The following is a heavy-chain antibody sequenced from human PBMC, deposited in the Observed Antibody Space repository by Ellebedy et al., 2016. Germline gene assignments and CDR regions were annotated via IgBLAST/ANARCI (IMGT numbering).Heavy chain of an antibody. V-gene: IGHV4-39*07. CDR2: INHSGST. J-gene: IGHJ5*02. CDR3: ARLKLFDP. CDR1: GGSISSGSYY. Sequence: SETLSLTCTVSGGSISSGSYYWSWIRQPPGKGLEWIGEINHSGSTNYNPSLKSRVTISVDTSKNQFSLKLSSVTAADTAVYYCARLKLFDPWGQGTLVTVSS.